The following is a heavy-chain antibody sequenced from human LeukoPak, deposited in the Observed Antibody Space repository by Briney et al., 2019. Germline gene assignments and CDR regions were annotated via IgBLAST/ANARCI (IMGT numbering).Heavy chain of an antibody. CDR3: AAAAHYDFLSGSPDYYYYYYMDV. D-gene: IGHD3-3*01. CDR1: GFTFTSSA. J-gene: IGHJ6*03. CDR2: IVVGSGNT. Sequence: SVKVSCKASGFTFTSSAMQWVRQARGQRLEWIGWIVVGSGNTNYAQKFQERVTITRDMSTSTAYLELSSLRSEDTAVYYCAAAAHYDFLSGSPDYYYYYYMDVWGKGTTVTVSS. V-gene: IGHV1-58*02.